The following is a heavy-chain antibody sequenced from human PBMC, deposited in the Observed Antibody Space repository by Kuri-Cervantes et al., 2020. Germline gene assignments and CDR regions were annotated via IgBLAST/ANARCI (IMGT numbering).Heavy chain of an antibody. CDR3: ARVKVDFWSGYYSDY. CDR2: ISESATNR. Sequence: LSLTCAASGFTFSDYYMSWIRQAPGKGLEWVSSISESATNRYYGDSVKGRFTISRDNAKNLLYLQMNSLRPEDTAVYYCARVKVDFWSGYYSDYWGQGTPVTVSS. V-gene: IGHV3-11*04. CDR1: GFTFSDYY. D-gene: IGHD3-3*01. J-gene: IGHJ4*02.